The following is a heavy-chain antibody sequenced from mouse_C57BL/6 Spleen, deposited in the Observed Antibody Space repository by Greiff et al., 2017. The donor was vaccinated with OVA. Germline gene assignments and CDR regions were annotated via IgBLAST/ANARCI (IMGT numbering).Heavy chain of an antibody. CDR3: ARLGYYAMDY. V-gene: IGHV1-80*01. CDR1: GYAFSSYW. CDR2: IYPGDGDT. D-gene: IGHD4-1*01. Sequence: LQESGAELVKPGASVKISCKASGYAFSSYWMNWVKQRPGKGLEWIGQIYPGDGDTNYNGKFKGKATLTADKSSSTAYMQLSSLTSEDSAVYFCARLGYYAMDYWGQGTSVTVSS. J-gene: IGHJ4*01.